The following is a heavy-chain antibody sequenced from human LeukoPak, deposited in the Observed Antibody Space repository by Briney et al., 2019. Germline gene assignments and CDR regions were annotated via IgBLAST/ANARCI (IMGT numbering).Heavy chain of an antibody. CDR3: ARELSSSGYYFDS. CDR2: ISSSSAYI. Sequence: GGSLRLSCEASGFSLTNYGMDWVRQAPGKGLEWVSSISSSSAYIYYADSVRGRFTISRDNAKNSLYLQMNSLRAEDTAVYYCARELSSSGYYFDSWGQGNLVTVSP. D-gene: IGHD5-18*01. J-gene: IGHJ4*02. CDR1: GFSLTNYG. V-gene: IGHV3-21*01.